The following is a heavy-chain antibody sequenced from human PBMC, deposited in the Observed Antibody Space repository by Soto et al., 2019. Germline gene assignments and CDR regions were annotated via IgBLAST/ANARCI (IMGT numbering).Heavy chain of an antibody. CDR1: GFTFSSYA. V-gene: IGHV3-30-3*01. Sequence: GGSLRLSCAASGFTFSSYAMHWVRQAPGKGLEWVAVISYDGSNKYYADSVKGRFTISRDNSKNTLYLQMNSLRAEDTAVYYCAGAGYCSGGSCIHYYYYAMDVWGQGTTVTVSS. CDR2: ISYDGSNK. D-gene: IGHD2-15*01. J-gene: IGHJ6*02. CDR3: AGAGYCSGGSCIHYYYYAMDV.